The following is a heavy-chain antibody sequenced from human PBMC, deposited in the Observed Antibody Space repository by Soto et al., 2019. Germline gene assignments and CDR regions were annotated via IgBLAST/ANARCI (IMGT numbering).Heavy chain of an antibody. V-gene: IGHV1-46*01. CDR2: INPNGGGT. Sequence: QVQLVQSGAEVKKPGASVKVSCKASGYVFTNYFMHWVRQAPGQGLEWMGIINPNGGGTSYAQKFEGRVTMTRDSATSTVYMDLSSLRSEDTALYFCAREVGSNSWSYYYGMDVWSQGTSVTVSS. J-gene: IGHJ6*02. CDR1: GYVFTNYF. D-gene: IGHD6-13*01. CDR3: AREVGSNSWSYYYGMDV.